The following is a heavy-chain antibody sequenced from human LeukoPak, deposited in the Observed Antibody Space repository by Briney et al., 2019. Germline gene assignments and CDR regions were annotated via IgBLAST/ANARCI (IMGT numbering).Heavy chain of an antibody. J-gene: IGHJ4*02. CDR2: ISGSGGST. V-gene: IGHV3-23*01. CDR3: AKDGSVGIVVVPAAIPTDY. CDR1: GFTFSSYA. D-gene: IGHD2-2*03. Sequence: GGSLRLSCAASGFTFSSYAMSWVRQAPGKGLEWASAISGSGGSTYYADSVKGRFTISRDNSKNTLYLQMNSLRAEDTAVYYCAKDGSVGIVVVPAAIPTDYWGQGTLVTVSS.